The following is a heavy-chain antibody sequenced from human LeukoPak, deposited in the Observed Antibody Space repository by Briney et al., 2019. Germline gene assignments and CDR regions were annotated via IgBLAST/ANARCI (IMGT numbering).Heavy chain of an antibody. CDR2: IYTSGST. V-gene: IGHV4-4*07. CDR3: ARVQMYYYDSSGYYSAFDY. Sequence: SETLSLTCTVSGGSISSYYWSWIRQPAGKGLEWIGRIYTSGSTNYNPSLKSRVTMSVDTSKNQFSLKLSSVTAADTAVYYCARVQMYYYDSSGYYSAFDYWGQGTLVTVSS. J-gene: IGHJ4*02. CDR1: GGSISSYY. D-gene: IGHD3-22*01.